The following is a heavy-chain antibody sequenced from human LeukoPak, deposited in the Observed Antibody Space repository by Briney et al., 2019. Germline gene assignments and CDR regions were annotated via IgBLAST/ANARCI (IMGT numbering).Heavy chain of an antibody. V-gene: IGHV3-21*01. D-gene: IGHD6-6*01. Sequence: PGGSLRLSCAASGFTFSSYEMNWVRQAPGKGLEWVSSISSSSSYIYYADSVKGRFTISRDNAKNSLYLQMNSLRAEDTAVYYCARDRARGPEYLDYWGQGTLVTVSS. CDR1: GFTFSSYE. CDR2: ISSSSSYI. CDR3: ARDRARGPEYLDY. J-gene: IGHJ4*02.